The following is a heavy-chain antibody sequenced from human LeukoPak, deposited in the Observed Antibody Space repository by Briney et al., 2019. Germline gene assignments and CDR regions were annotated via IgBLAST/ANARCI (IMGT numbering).Heavy chain of an antibody. CDR2: ISSSSSYI. Sequence: GGSLRLSCAASGFTFSSYSMNWVRQAPGKGLEWVSSISSSSSYIYYADSVKGRFTISRDNAKNSLYLQMNSLRAEDTAVYYCARARWEIPFDYWGQGTLVTVSS. CDR3: ARARWEIPFDY. CDR1: GFTFSSYS. D-gene: IGHD1-26*01. V-gene: IGHV3-21*01. J-gene: IGHJ4*02.